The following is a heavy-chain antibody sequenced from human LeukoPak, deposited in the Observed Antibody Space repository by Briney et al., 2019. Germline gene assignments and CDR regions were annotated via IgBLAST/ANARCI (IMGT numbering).Heavy chain of an antibody. J-gene: IGHJ6*02. V-gene: IGHV3-74*01. CDR3: VRDRYYTMDV. CDR1: GVSFSDSW. Sequence: PGGSLRLSCAASGVSFSDSWMHWVRQAPGMGLAWVSRISADESGTNYADSVKGRFTISRDNAKNTLYLQMSSLRVEDTAVYYCVRDRYYTMDVWGQGTTVTVSS. D-gene: IGHD2-2*02. CDR2: ISADESGT.